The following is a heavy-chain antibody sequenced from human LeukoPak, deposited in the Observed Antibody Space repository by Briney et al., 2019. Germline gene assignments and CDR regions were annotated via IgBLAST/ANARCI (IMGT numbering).Heavy chain of an antibody. CDR3: ARTSRYGSSWHSY. V-gene: IGHV1-18*04. CDR1: GYTFTSYY. D-gene: IGHD6-13*01. Sequence: ASVKVSCKASGYTFTSYYMHWVRQAPGQGLEWMGWINVYNDDTKYAQQHQGRVTVTTDTSTSTAYMELRSLRSDDTAVYYCARTSRYGSSWHSYWGQGTLVTVSS. J-gene: IGHJ4*02. CDR2: INVYNDDT.